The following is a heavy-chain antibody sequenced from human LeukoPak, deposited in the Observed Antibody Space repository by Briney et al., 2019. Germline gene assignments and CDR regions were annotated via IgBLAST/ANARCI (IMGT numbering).Heavy chain of an antibody. V-gene: IGHV3-48*03. Sequence: GGSLRLSCAASGFTFSSYEMNWVRQAPGKGREGVSYISSSGSTIYYADSVKGRFTISRDNAKNSLYLQMNSLRAEDTAVYYCARDEYYYDSSSGGYFDYWGQGTLVTVSS. CDR2: ISSSGSTI. CDR1: GFTFSSYE. CDR3: ARDEYYYDSSSGGYFDY. D-gene: IGHD3-22*01. J-gene: IGHJ4*02.